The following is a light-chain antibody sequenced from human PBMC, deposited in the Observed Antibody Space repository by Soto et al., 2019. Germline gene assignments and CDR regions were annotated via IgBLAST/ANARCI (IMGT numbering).Light chain of an antibody. CDR2: WAS. V-gene: IGKV4-1*01. J-gene: IGKJ2*01. CDR3: QQYYSTPYT. CDR1: QSVLYTSHNKNY. Sequence: DIVMTQSPDSLAVSLGERATINCKSSQSVLYTSHNKNYLAWYQQKPGQPPKLLIYWASTRESGVPDRFSGSGSGTDFTLTISSLQAEDLAVYYCQQYYSTPYTFGQGTKLEIK.